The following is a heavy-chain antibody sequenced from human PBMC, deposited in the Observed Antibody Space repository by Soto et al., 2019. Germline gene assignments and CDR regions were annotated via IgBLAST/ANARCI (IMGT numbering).Heavy chain of an antibody. CDR2: INTDGSST. Sequence: GRSLRLSCAASRFTLSSYWVHWVRQAPGKGLVWVSRINTDGSSTRYADSVKGRFTISRDNAKHTLYLQMNGLRAEDTAVYYCARGACSSTSCYIFYFDYWGQGTLVTVSS. D-gene: IGHD2-2*02. V-gene: IGHV3-74*01. CDR3: ARGACSSTSCYIFYFDY. CDR1: RFTLSSYW. J-gene: IGHJ4*02.